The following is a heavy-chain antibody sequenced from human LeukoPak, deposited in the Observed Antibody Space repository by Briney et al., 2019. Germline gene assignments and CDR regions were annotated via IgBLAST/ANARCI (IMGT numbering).Heavy chain of an antibody. J-gene: IGHJ4*02. CDR3: AKDAYYDSSGYYRFDY. CDR1: GFTFSSYA. CDR2: ISGSGGST. Sequence: PGGSLRLSCAASGFTFSSYAMSWVRQAPGKGLEWVSAISGSGGSTYYADSVKGRFTISRDNSKNTLYLQMNSLRAEDTAVYYCAKDAYYDSSGYYRFDYWGQGTLVTVSS. V-gene: IGHV3-23*01. D-gene: IGHD3-22*01.